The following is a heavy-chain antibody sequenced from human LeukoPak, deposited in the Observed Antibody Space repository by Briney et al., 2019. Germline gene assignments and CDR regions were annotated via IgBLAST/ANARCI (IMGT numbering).Heavy chain of an antibody. J-gene: IGHJ4*02. CDR3: ARADDYHRFDY. Sequence: PGRSLRLSCAASGFTFSTYNMNWVRQAPGKGLEWVSSISSSSVYIYYADSLKGRFTISRDNSKNSLYLQMNSLRAEDTAVYYCARADDYHRFDYWGQGTLVTVSS. CDR2: ISSSSVYI. D-gene: IGHD5-12*01. CDR1: GFTFSTYN. V-gene: IGHV3-21*01.